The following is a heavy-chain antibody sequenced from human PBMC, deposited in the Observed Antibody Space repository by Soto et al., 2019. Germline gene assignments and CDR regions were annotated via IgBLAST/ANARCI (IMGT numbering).Heavy chain of an antibody. D-gene: IGHD2-15*01. CDR1: GGSISSGDYY. V-gene: IGHV4-30-4*01. CDR2: IYYSGST. CDR3: ARAWGCSGGSCPTPPWFDP. Sequence: QVQLHESGPGLVKPSQTLSLTCTVSGGSISSGDYYWSWIRQPPGKGLEWIGYIYYSGSTYYNPSLKGRVTISVDTSKNQFSLKLSSVTAADTAVYYCARAWGCSGGSCPTPPWFDPWGQGTLVTVSS. J-gene: IGHJ5*02.